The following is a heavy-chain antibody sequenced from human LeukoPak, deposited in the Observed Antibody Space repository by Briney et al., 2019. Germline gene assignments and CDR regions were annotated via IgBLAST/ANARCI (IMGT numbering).Heavy chain of an antibody. CDR1: GGSISSYY. CDR2: IYYSGST. CDR3: ARGFRGYSYGLDY. D-gene: IGHD5-18*01. Sequence: SETLSLTCTGSGGSISSYYWSWIRQPPGKGLEWIGYIYYSGSTNYNPSLKSRVTISVDTSKNQFSLKLSSVTAADTAVYYCARGFRGYSYGLDYWGQGTLVTVSS. J-gene: IGHJ4*02. V-gene: IGHV4-59*01.